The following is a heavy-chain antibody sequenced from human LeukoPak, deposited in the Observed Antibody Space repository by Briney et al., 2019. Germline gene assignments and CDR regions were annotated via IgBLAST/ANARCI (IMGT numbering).Heavy chain of an antibody. CDR2: IYYSGST. Sequence: SETLSLTCTVSGGSISSYYWSWIRQPPGKGLEWIRYIYYSGSTNYNPSLKSRVTISVDTSKNQFSLKLSSVTAADTAVYYCARLPLDYYDSSGYNFDYWGQGTLVTVSS. D-gene: IGHD3-22*01. J-gene: IGHJ4*02. CDR3: ARLPLDYYDSSGYNFDY. CDR1: GGSISSYY. V-gene: IGHV4-59*08.